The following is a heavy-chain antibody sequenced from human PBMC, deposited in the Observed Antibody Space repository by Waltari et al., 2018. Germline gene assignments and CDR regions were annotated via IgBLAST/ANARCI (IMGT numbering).Heavy chain of an antibody. CDR2: INPSDGDT. CDR3: ARERPGNYDSSGYAFDI. V-gene: IGHV1-46*01. J-gene: IGHJ3*02. Sequence: QVQLVQSGAEVKRPGASVKLSCKASGYTFTTYFMHWLREAPGQGLEWMGIINPSDGDTRYALKFQGRVTMTRDTSTSTVYMELSSLTSEDTAIYYCARERPGNYDSSGYAFDIWGQGTMVTVSS. D-gene: IGHD3-22*01. CDR1: GYTFTTYF.